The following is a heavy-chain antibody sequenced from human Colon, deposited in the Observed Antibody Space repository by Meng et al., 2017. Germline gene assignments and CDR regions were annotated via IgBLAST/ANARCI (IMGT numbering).Heavy chain of an antibody. CDR1: GYSFPRYS. J-gene: IGHJ1*01. CDR3: AREGTRY. CDR2: INTSGGST. Sequence: QVPLLHCVPDGKTPGASVILSCKASGYSFPRYSIHWVRQVPGKGLEWMGMINTSGGSTTYAQRFQGRVTMTSDTSTNTVTMHLSSLRSDDTAVYYCAREGTRYWGQGTLVTVSS. V-gene: IGHV1-46*01.